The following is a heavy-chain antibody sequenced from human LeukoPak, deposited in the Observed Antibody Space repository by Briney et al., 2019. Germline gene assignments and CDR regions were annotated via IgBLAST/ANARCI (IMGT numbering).Heavy chain of an antibody. V-gene: IGHV4-59*01. Sequence: SETLSLTCTVSGGSISSYYWSWIRQPPGKGLEWIGYIYYSGSTNYNPSLKSRVTISVDTSKNQFSLKLSSVTAADTAVYYYASGLWDYDSSGYSGYFDYWGQGTLVTVSS. J-gene: IGHJ4*02. D-gene: IGHD3-22*01. CDR1: GGSISSYY. CDR2: IYYSGST. CDR3: ASGLWDYDSSGYSGYFDY.